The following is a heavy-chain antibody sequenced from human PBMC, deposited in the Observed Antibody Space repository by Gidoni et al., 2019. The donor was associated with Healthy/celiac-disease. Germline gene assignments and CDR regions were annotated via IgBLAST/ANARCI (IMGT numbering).Heavy chain of an antibody. V-gene: IGHV3-21*01. J-gene: IGHJ4*02. CDR1: GFTFSSYS. CDR2: ISSSSRYI. D-gene: IGHD6-13*01. Sequence: EVQRVESGGGLVKPGGSLRLYCAASGFTFSSYSMNWVRQAPGKGLEWGSSISSSSRYIFYADSVKGRFTISRDNAQNSLYLQMNRLSAHDTAVYYCASPGKSSSWYYFDYWGQGTLVTVSS. CDR3: ASPGKSSSWYYFDY.